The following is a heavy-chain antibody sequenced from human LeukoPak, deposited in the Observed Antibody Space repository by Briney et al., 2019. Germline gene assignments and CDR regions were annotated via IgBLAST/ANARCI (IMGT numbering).Heavy chain of an antibody. CDR2: VYYIAGT. CDR1: GGSFSSYS. V-gene: IGHV4-59*12. D-gene: IGHD3-22*01. CDR3: AGESYYYDSTGKLHYYFDY. J-gene: IGHJ4*02. Sequence: PSETLSLSCTVSGGSFSSYSWSWIPQPPGKGLGWIGYVYYIAGTSSNPAPKSRVTISVDTSKNQFSLNLNSVTAAHTAVYYCAGESYYYDSTGKLHYYFDYWGQGTPVSVSP.